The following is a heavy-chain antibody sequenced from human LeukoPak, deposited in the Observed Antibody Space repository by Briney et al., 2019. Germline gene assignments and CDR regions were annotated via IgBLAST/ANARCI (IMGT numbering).Heavy chain of an antibody. CDR3: ARGISAASGENFEY. CDR1: GGPINSFY. D-gene: IGHD3-3*02. V-gene: IGHV4-59*01. Sequence: SETLSLTCTVSGGPINSFYWNWIRQSPGKGLEWIGYIYSSGSTKYNPSLKSRVTISADTSKNQFSLNLNSVTAADTAVYYCARGISAASGENFEYWGQGTLVTVSS. J-gene: IGHJ4*02. CDR2: IYSSGST.